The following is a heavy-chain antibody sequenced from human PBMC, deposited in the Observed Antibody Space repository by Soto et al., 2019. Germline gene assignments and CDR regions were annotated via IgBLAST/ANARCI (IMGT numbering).Heavy chain of an antibody. Sequence: PSATLSLTCSVSGGSMIGYYWTWIRQAPGKGLEWIGYVYYSGSANYNPSLKSRVTISVDTSKNQFSLNLRSVTAADTAVYFCARVYGSRAHYFDYWGRGTLVTVSP. CDR1: GGSMIGYY. CDR2: VYYSGSA. V-gene: IGHV4-59*01. D-gene: IGHD3-10*01. CDR3: ARVYGSRAHYFDY. J-gene: IGHJ4*02.